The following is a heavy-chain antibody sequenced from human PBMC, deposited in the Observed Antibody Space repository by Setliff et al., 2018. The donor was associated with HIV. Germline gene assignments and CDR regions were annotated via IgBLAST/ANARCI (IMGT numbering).Heavy chain of an antibody. Sequence: SETLSLTCTVSDNSITNYYWNWIRQPPGKGLEWIGYMHYSGRTSYNPSLKSRVTASVNTSKNQLSLNLSSVTAADTAVYYCARWGETTGIKAFDLWGQGTMVTVSS. CDR2: MHYSGRT. D-gene: IGHD1-1*01. CDR3: ARWGETTGIKAFDL. V-gene: IGHV4-59*01. J-gene: IGHJ3*01. CDR1: DNSITNYY.